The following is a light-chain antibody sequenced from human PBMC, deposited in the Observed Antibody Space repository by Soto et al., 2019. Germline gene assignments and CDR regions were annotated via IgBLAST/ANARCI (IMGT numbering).Light chain of an antibody. V-gene: IGLV1-40*01. J-gene: IGLJ3*02. CDR2: GNS. Sequence: QLVLTQPPSVSGAPGQRVTISCTGSSSNIGAGYDVHWYQQLPGTAPKLLIYGNSNRPSGVPDRFSGSKSGTSASLAITGLTAEDEADYYCQSYDSSLSAWVFGGGTKLTVL. CDR1: SSNIGAGYD. CDR3: QSYDSSLSAWV.